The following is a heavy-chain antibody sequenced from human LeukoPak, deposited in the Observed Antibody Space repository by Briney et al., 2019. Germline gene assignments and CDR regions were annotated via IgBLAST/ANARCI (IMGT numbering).Heavy chain of an antibody. CDR2: INPSGGST. D-gene: IGHD3-16*01. CDR3: VRWGSFSYYYYGMDV. V-gene: IGHV1-46*01. CDR1: GYTFTSYY. Sequence: ASVKVSCKASGYTFTSYYMHWVRQAPGQGLEWMGIINPSGGSTSYAQRFQGRVTMTRDTSTSTVYMELSSLRSEDTAVYYCVRWGSFSYYYYGMDVWGQGTTVTVSS. J-gene: IGHJ6*02.